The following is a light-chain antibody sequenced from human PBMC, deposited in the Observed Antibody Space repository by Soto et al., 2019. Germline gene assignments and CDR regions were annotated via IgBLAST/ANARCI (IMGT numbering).Light chain of an antibody. Sequence: EIVLTQSPGTLSFSPGERATLSCRASQSVSSSYLAWYQQKPGQAPRLLIYGASSRATGIPDRFSGSGSGTDFTLTISRLEPEDFAVYYCQQYAGSPRTFGQGTKVDI. CDR2: GAS. CDR3: QQYAGSPRT. CDR1: QSVSSSY. J-gene: IGKJ1*01. V-gene: IGKV3-20*01.